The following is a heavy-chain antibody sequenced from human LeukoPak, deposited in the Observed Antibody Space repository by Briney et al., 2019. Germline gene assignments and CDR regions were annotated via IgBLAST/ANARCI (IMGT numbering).Heavy chain of an antibody. CDR2: ISRDSNYI. CDR1: GVTFDDYG. CDR3: ARELTYSDY. Sequence: PGGSLRLSCAASGVTFDDYGMSWVRQAPGKGLEWVSSISRDSNYIYYADSVKGRFTISRDNAKNSLYLQMNSLRAEDTAVYYCARELTYSDYWGQGTLVTVSS. V-gene: IGHV3-21*01. D-gene: IGHD4-11*01. J-gene: IGHJ4*02.